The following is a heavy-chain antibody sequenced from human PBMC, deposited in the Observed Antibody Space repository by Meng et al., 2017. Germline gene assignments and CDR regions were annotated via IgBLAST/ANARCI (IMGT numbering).Heavy chain of an antibody. CDR3: TRQSQDLWFGELLASDAFDI. Sequence: LSLTCAASGFTFSGSAMHWVRQASGKGLEWVGRIRSKANSYATAYAASVKGRFTISRDDSKNTAYLQMNSLKTEDTAVYYCTRQSQDLWFGELLASDAFDIWGQGTMVTVSS. V-gene: IGHV3-73*01. D-gene: IGHD3-10*01. CDR2: IRSKANSYAT. J-gene: IGHJ3*02. CDR1: GFTFSGSA.